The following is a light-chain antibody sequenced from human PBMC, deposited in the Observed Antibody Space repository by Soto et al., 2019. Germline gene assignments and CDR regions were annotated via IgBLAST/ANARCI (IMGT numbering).Light chain of an antibody. CDR2: GAS. CDR3: QQYGSSPKT. Sequence: EIVLTQSPGTLSLSPGERATLSCRASQSVSSSSLAWYQQKPGQAPRLLIYGASSRATGIPGRFSGSGSGTDFTLTISRLEPEDFAVYYCQQYGSSPKTFGQGTKVDIK. CDR1: QSVSSSS. V-gene: IGKV3-20*01. J-gene: IGKJ1*01.